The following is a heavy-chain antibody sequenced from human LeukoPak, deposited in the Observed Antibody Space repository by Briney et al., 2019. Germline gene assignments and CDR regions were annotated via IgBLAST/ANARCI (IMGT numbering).Heavy chain of an antibody. CDR1: GGTFISYA. D-gene: IGHD5-24*01. V-gene: IGHV1-69*13. J-gene: IGHJ3*02. CDR2: IIPIFGTA. CDR3: AREVRMATISDAFDI. Sequence: GASVKVSCKASGGTFISYAISWVRQAPGQGLEWMGGIIPIFGTANYAQKFQGRVTITADESTSTAYMELSSLRSEDTAVYYCAREVRMATISDAFDIWGQGTMVTVSS.